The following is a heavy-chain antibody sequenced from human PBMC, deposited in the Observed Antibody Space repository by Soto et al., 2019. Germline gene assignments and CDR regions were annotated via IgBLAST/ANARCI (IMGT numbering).Heavy chain of an antibody. CDR2: IDWDDEK. CDR1: GFSLSNARMG. J-gene: IGHJ4*02. Sequence: SGPTLVNPTETLTLTCTVSGFSLSNARMGVSWIRQPPGKALEWLALIDWDDEKYYSTSLKTRLTISKDTSKNQVVLTMTNMDPVVTATYYCARTTLTYYYDSSGYHFDYWGQGTLVTVSS. V-gene: IGHV2-70*12. D-gene: IGHD3-22*01. CDR3: ARTTLTYYYDSSGYHFDY.